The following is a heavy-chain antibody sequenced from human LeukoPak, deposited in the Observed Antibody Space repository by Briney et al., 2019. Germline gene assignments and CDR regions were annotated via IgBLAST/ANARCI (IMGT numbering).Heavy chain of an antibody. D-gene: IGHD5-24*01. CDR2: IYNSGST. J-gene: IGHJ4*02. Sequence: PSETLSLTCTVSGGSISSYYWSWIRQPPGKGLECIGYIYNSGSTNYNPSLKSRVSISVDTSKNQFSLKLSSVTAADTAVYYCAKTTGETYKGSFDYWGQGTLVTVSS. CDR3: AKTTGETYKGSFDY. V-gene: IGHV4-59*08. CDR1: GGSISSYY.